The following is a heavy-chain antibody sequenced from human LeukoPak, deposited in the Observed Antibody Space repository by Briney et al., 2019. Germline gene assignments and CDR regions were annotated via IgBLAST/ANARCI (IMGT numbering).Heavy chain of an antibody. CDR2: IYTSGST. CDR1: GGSISSYY. V-gene: IGHV4-4*07. J-gene: IGHJ3*02. CDR3: ARNLATMVRGVIITRDSTLGAFDI. D-gene: IGHD3-10*01. Sequence: PSETLSLTCTVSGGSISSYYWSWIRQPAGKGLEWIGRIYTSGSTNYNPSLKSRVTMSVDTSKNQFSLKLSSVTAADTAVYYCARNLATMVRGVIITRDSTLGAFDIWGQGTMVTVSS.